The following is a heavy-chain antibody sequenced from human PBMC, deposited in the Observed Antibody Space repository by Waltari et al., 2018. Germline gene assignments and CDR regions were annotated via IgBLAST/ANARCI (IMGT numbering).Heavy chain of an antibody. CDR1: GYTFTSYG. D-gene: IGHD6-13*01. CDR3: ARGQPPPYSSSWYPPSFYGMDV. V-gene: IGHV1-18*04. CDR2: ISAYNGNT. Sequence: QVQLVQSGAEVKKPGASVKVSCKASGYTFTSYGIRWVRPAPGHGLEWMGWISAYNGNTNYAQKLQGRVTMTTDTSTSTAYMELRSLRSDDTAVYYCARGQPPPYSSSWYPPSFYGMDVWGQGTTVTVSS. J-gene: IGHJ6*02.